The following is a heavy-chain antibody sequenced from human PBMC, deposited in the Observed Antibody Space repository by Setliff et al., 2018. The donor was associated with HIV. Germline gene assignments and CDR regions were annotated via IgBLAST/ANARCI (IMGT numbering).Heavy chain of an antibody. CDR2: MYYSGNT. Sequence: SETLSLTCTVSGYSVNSEYYWGWIRQFPGKALEWIGYMYYSGNTNYNPSLKSRVTISIDTSKNQFSLKLSSVTAADTAVYYCTRGHRLRSLPDAFDVWGQGTVVTVSS. D-gene: IGHD3-10*01. J-gene: IGHJ3*01. CDR3: TRGHRLRSLPDAFDV. V-gene: IGHV4-61*01. CDR1: GYSVNSEYY.